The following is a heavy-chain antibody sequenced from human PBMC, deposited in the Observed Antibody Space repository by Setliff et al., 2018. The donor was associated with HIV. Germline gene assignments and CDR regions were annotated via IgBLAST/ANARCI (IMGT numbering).Heavy chain of an antibody. J-gene: IGHJ5*02. CDR3: ARGIGISSSWDSLGWYNWFAL. V-gene: IGHV1-8*01. CDR1: GYTFTSYD. D-gene: IGHD6-13*01. CDR2: MNPNSGNT. Sequence: ASVKVSCKASGYTFTSYDINWVRQATGQGLEWMGWMNPNSGNTGYAQRFQGRVTMTRNTSISTAYMELSSLRSEDTAVYYCARGIGISSSWDSLGWYNWFALWGQGTLVTVSS.